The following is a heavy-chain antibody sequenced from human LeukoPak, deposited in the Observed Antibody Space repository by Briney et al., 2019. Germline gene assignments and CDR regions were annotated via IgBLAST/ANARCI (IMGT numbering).Heavy chain of an antibody. CDR1: GFTFSSYA. Sequence: GGSLRLSCAASGFTFSSYAMSWVRQAPGKGLEWVAFIRYDGSNKYYADSVKGRFTISRDNSKNTLYLQMNSLRAEDTAVYYCANAGSIAARFDYWGQGTLVTVSS. V-gene: IGHV3-30*02. J-gene: IGHJ4*02. D-gene: IGHD6-6*01. CDR2: IRYDGSNK. CDR3: ANAGSIAARFDY.